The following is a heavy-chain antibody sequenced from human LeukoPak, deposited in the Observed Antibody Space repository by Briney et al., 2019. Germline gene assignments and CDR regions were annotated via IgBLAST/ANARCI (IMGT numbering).Heavy chain of an antibody. Sequence: SETLSLTCAVYGGSFSGYYWSWIRQPPGKGLERIGEINHSGSTNYNPSLKSRVTISVDTSKNQFSLKLSSVTAADTAVYYCARGRYCPNGVCPDYYYYMDVWGKGTTVTVSS. V-gene: IGHV4-34*01. J-gene: IGHJ6*03. D-gene: IGHD2-8*01. CDR3: ARGRYCPNGVCPDYYYYMDV. CDR2: INHSGST. CDR1: GGSFSGYY.